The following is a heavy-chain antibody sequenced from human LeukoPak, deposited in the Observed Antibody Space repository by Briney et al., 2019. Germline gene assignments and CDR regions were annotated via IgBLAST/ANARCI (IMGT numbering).Heavy chain of an antibody. CDR2: INHGGST. Sequence: SETLSLTCAVYGGSFSGYYWSWIRQSPGKGLEWIGEINHGGSTKYNPSLMSRVTISVDTSKNQFSLQLNSVNAADTAVYYCARHGYSSSSVYYFYYMDVWGKGTTITVSS. J-gene: IGHJ6*03. D-gene: IGHD6-6*01. CDR1: GGSFSGYY. V-gene: IGHV4-34*01. CDR3: ARHGYSSSSVYYFYYMDV.